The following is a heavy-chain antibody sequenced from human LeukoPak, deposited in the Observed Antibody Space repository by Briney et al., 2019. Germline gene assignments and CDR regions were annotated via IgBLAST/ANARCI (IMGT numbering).Heavy chain of an antibody. J-gene: IGHJ4*02. D-gene: IGHD5-24*01. CDR1: GFTFSNYA. Sequence: GGSLRLSCAASGFTFSNYAMSWVRQAPGKGLEWVSTISISGGSTYYADSVKGRFTISRDNSKNTLYLQMNSLRAEGTAVYYCAKKVEMSARYFFDYWGQGTLVTVSS. CDR3: AKKVEMSARYFFDY. CDR2: ISISGGST. V-gene: IGHV3-23*01.